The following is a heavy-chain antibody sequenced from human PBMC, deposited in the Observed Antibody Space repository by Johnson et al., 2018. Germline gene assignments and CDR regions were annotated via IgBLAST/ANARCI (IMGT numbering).Heavy chain of an antibody. CDR1: GYSFTSYW. J-gene: IGHJ6*02. CDR3: AGFFGCTSSTCTGLDV. D-gene: IGHD2-2*01. V-gene: IGHV5-51*01. Sequence: VQLVQSGAEVKKPGESLKISCKGSGYSFTSYWIGWVRQMPGKGLEWMGIIYPGDSDTRYSPSFQGQVTISADKSISPAYLQGSSLKASDTAMYYCAGFFGCTSSTCTGLDVWGQGTTVTVSS. CDR2: IYPGDSDT.